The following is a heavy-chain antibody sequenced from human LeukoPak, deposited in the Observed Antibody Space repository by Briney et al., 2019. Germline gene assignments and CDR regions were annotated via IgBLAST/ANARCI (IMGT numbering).Heavy chain of an antibody. CDR2: IYHSGST. D-gene: IGHD3-22*01. CDR3: ARTTCYYDSSGYYSTTTRVCYYFDY. Sequence: SETLSLTCAVSGGSISSSNWWSWVRQPPGKGLEWIGEIYHSGSTNYNPSLKSRVTISVDKSKNQFSLKLSSVTAADTAVYYCARTTCYYDSSGYYSTTTRVCYYFDYWGQGTLVTVSS. V-gene: IGHV4-4*02. J-gene: IGHJ4*02. CDR1: GGSISSSNW.